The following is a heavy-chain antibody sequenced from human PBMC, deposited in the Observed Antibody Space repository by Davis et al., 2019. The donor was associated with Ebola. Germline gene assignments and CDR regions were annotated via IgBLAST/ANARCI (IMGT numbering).Heavy chain of an antibody. CDR3: ARHGDIVVVPAAKNWFDP. CDR2: IDPSDSYT. Sequence: GESLKISCKGSGYSFTSYWISWVRQMPGKGLEWMGRIDPSDSYTNYSPSFQGHVTISADKSISTAYLQWSSLKASDTAMYYCARHGDIVVVPAAKNWFDPWGQGTLVTVSS. D-gene: IGHD2-2*01. V-gene: IGHV5-10-1*01. CDR1: GYSFTSYW. J-gene: IGHJ5*02.